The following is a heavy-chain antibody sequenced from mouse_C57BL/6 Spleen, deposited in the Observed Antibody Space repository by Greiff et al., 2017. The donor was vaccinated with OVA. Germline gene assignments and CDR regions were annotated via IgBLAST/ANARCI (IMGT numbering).Heavy chain of an antibody. J-gene: IGHJ2*01. CDR3: ARIMVGTPFDY. Sequence: QVQLKQSGAELVKPGASVKISCKASGYAFSSYWMNWVKQRPGKGLEWIGQIYPGDGDTNYNGKFKGKATLTADKSSSTAYMQLSSLTSEDSAVYFCARIMVGTPFDYWGQGTTLTVSS. V-gene: IGHV1-80*01. CDR2: IYPGDGDT. CDR1: GYAFSSYW. D-gene: IGHD1-1*02.